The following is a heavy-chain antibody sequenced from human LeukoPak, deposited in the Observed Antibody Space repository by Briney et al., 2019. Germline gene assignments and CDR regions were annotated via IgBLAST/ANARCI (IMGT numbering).Heavy chain of an antibody. CDR3: ARSRTKYYYDSSGYLSVRPYYFDY. Sequence: PSETLSLTCTVSGGSISSSSYYWGWIRQPPGKGLEWIGSIYYSGSTYYNPSLKSRVTISVNTSKNQFSLKLSSVTAADTAVYYCARSRTKYYYDSSGYLSVRPYYFDYWGQGTLVTVSS. V-gene: IGHV4-39*07. CDR1: GGSISSSSYY. J-gene: IGHJ4*02. D-gene: IGHD3-22*01. CDR2: IYYSGST.